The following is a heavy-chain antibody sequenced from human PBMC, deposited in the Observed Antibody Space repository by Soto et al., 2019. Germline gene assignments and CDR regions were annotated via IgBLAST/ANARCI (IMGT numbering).Heavy chain of an antibody. Sequence: QVQLVQTGAEVKKPGASVKVACKASGYTFTSYGITWVRQAPGQGLEWMGWISVDNGNTNYAQKFQGRVTVTTDTSTSTAYMELRSLRSDDTAVYYCARARTRYFDWVFPYWGQGTLVTVSS. J-gene: IGHJ4*02. CDR1: GYTFTSYG. CDR3: ARARTRYFDWVFPY. CDR2: ISVDNGNT. V-gene: IGHV1-18*01. D-gene: IGHD3-9*01.